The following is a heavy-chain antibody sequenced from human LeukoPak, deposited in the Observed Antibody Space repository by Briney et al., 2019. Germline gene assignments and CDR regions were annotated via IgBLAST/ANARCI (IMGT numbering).Heavy chain of an antibody. CDR1: GNYW. V-gene: IGHV3-74*01. D-gene: IGHD3-22*01. CDR3: VSFYEAY. J-gene: IGHJ4*02. Sequence: GGSLRPSCAASGNYWMHWVHQAPGKELVWVSHINSDGSWTSYADSVKGRFTISKDNAKNTVYLQMNNLRAEDTAVYYCVSFYEAYWGRGTLVTVSS. CDR2: INSDGSWT.